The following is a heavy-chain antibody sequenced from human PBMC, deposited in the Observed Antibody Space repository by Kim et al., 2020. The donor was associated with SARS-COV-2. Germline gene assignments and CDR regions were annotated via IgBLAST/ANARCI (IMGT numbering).Heavy chain of an antibody. J-gene: IGHJ4*02. Sequence: PSLKSRVTISVDTSKNQFSLKLSSVTAADTAVYYCATPKRSITGTTHFDYWGQGTLVTVSS. CDR3: ATPKRSITGTTHFDY. D-gene: IGHD1-7*01. V-gene: IGHV4-39*01.